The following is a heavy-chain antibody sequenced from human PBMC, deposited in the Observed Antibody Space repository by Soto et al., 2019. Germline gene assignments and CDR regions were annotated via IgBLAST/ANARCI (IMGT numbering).Heavy chain of an antibody. CDR2: ISYDGSDK. D-gene: IGHD1-26*01. Sequence: QVQLVESGGGVVQPGRSLRLSCAASGFTFSTYAIHWVRQAPGVGLEWVAVISYDGSDKYYAGSVKGRFTISRDNSKNTLYLQMNSLRAEDTAVYYCARDPGRYPSWFFDLWGRGTLVTVSS. CDR1: GFTFSTYA. CDR3: ARDPGRYPSWFFDL. J-gene: IGHJ2*01. V-gene: IGHV3-30-3*01.